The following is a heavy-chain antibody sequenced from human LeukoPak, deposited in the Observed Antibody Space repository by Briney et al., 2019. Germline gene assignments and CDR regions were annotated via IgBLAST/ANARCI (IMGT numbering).Heavy chain of an antibody. D-gene: IGHD2-8*02. CDR1: GLSFGDYA. V-gene: IGHV3-9*01. J-gene: IGHJ4*02. CDR3: VKDKSPTGGLSILDY. CDR2: ITWNGDYI. Sequence: PGGSLRLSCAASGLSFGDYAMHWVRQAPGTGLEWVSLITWNGDYIHYADSVKGRFTISRDNAKNSLYLQMSSLRAEDSALYYCVKDKSPTGGLSILDYWGQGTLVTVSS.